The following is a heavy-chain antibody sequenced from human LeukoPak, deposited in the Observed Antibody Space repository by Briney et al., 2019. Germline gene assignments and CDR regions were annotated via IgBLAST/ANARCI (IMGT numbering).Heavy chain of an antibody. Sequence: SETLSLTCTVSGGSISSYYWSWIRQPPGRGLEWIGYIYYSGSTNYNPSLKSRVTISVDTSKNQFSLKLSSVTAADTAVYYCARDGFGELLKGYCYYMDVWGRGTTVTISS. V-gene: IGHV4-59*01. CDR1: GGSISSYY. D-gene: IGHD3-10*01. J-gene: IGHJ6*03. CDR3: ARDGFGELLKGYCYYMDV. CDR2: IYYSGST.